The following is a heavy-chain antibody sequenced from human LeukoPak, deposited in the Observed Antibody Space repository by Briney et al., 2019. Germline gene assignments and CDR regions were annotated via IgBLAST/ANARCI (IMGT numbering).Heavy chain of an antibody. D-gene: IGHD2-8*01. CDR2: TYYRSKWSN. CDR3: TRALGVVFDY. J-gene: IGHJ4*02. Sequence: SQTLSLTCAISGDSVSSNLATWNWIRQSPSRSLEWLGRTYYRSKWSNDYALSVESRITINPDTSKNQFSLQLNSVTPEDTAIYYCTRALGVVFDYWGQGTLVTVSS. CDR1: GDSVSSNLAT. V-gene: IGHV6-1*01.